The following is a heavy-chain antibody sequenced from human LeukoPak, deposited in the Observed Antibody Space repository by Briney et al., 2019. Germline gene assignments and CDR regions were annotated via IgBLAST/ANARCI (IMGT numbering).Heavy chain of an antibody. CDR2: IYPGDSDT. CDR1: GYSFTSYW. CDR3: ARRLLAEAGNRGKGYYFDY. V-gene: IGHV5-51*01. Sequence: GESLKISCKGSGYSFTSYWIGWVRQMPGKGLEWMGIIYPGDSDTRYSPSFQGQVTISADKSISTAYLQWSSLKASDTAMYYCARRLLAEAGNRGKGYYFDYWGQGTLVTVSS. D-gene: IGHD6-19*01. J-gene: IGHJ4*02.